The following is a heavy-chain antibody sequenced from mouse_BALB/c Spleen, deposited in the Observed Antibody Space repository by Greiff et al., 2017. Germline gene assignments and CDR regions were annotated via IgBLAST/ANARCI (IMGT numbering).Heavy chain of an antibody. CDR3: AREDYGDYAMDY. CDR2: IDPSDSET. V-gene: IGHV1S126*01. CDR1: GYSFTSYW. D-gene: IGHD2-4*01. J-gene: IGHJ4*01. Sequence: QVQLQQSGPQLVRPGASVKISCKASGYSFTSYWMHWVKQRPGQGLEWIGMIDPSDSETRLNQKFKDKATLTVDKSSSTAYMQLSSTTSEDSAVYYCAREDYGDYAMDYWGQGTSVTVSS.